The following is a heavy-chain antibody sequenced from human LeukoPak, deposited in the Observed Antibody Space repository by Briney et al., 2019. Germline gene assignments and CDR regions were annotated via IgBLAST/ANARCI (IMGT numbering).Heavy chain of an antibody. CDR3: ARDSNGYSYGVFDY. CDR2: IIPIFGTA. D-gene: IGHD5-18*01. Sequence: SVKVSCKASGGTFSSYAISWVRQAPGQGLEWMGRIIPIFGTANYAQKFQGRVTITTDESTSTAYMELSSLRSEDTAVYYCARDSNGYSYGVFDYWGQGALVTVSS. CDR1: GGTFSSYA. J-gene: IGHJ4*02. V-gene: IGHV1-69*05.